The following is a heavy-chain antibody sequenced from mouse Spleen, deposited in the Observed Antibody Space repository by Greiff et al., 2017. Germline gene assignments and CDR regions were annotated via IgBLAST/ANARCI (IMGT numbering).Heavy chain of an antibody. D-gene: IGHD2-1*01. V-gene: IGHV2-5*01. Sequence: QVQLQQSGPGLVQPSQSLSITCTVSGFSLTSYGVHWVRQSPGKGLEWLGVIWRGGSTDYNAAFMSRLSITKDNSKSQVFFKMNSLQADDTAIYYCAKIYGNYGGGYYAMDYWGQGTSVTVSS. CDR1: GFSLTSYG. CDR3: AKIYGNYGGGYYAMDY. J-gene: IGHJ4*01. CDR2: IWRGGST.